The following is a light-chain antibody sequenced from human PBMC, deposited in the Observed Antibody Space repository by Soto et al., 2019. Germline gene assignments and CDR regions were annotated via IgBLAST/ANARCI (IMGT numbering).Light chain of an antibody. CDR3: SSYTSSSPDWV. V-gene: IGLV2-14*01. CDR2: EVS. Sequence: QSALTQPASVSGSPGQSITISCTGTSSDVGGYNYVSWYQQHPGKAPKLMIYEVSNRPSGVSNRFSGSKSGNTASLTISGLQAEDEAGYYCSSYTSSSPDWVFGGGTQLTVL. J-gene: IGLJ3*02. CDR1: SSDVGGYNY.